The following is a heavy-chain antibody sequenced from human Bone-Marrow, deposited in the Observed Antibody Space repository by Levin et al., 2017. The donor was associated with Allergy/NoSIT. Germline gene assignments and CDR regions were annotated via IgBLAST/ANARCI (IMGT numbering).Heavy chain of an antibody. J-gene: IGHJ4*01. CDR1: GFTFNDYP. CDR2: ISWDASTT. D-gene: IGHD3-22*01. CDR3: ANDLSPRIGVPGNIED. Sequence: SCAASGFTFNDYPMHWVRQAPQRGLEWVSLISWDASTTYYADSVRGRFTISRDNSKNALYLQMNSLMTEDTALYYCANDLSPRIGVPGNIEDWGHGILVTVSS. V-gene: IGHV3-43*01.